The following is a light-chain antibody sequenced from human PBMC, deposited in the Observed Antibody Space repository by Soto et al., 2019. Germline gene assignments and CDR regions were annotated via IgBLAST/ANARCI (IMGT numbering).Light chain of an antibody. CDR3: QQYCSSPSLTWT. CDR1: QSVSSSY. CDR2: GAS. V-gene: IGKV3-20*01. J-gene: IGKJ1*01. Sequence: EIVLTQSPGTLSLSPGERATLSCRASQSVSSSYLAWYQQKPGQAPRLLIYGASSRATGIPDRFSGSGSGTDFTLTISRLKPEDFAVYYCQQYCSSPSLTWTFGQGTKVEIK.